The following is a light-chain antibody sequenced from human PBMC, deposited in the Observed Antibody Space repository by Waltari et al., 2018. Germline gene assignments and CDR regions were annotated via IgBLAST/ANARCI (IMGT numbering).Light chain of an antibody. CDR2: EGT. J-gene: IGLJ1*01. CDR1: SSHVGSFNL. CDR3: CSYTGSSPLYV. V-gene: IGLV2-23*01. Sequence: QSALTQPASVSGSPGQSITISCTGTSSHVGSFNLVSWYQQHPGKAPKLIISEGTERPSGLSHRFSGSKSGNTASLTISGLQADDEADYFCCSYTGSSPLYVFGTGTKVSVL.